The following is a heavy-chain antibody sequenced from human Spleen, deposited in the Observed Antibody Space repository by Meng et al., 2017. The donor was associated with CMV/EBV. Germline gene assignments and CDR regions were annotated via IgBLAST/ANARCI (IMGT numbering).Heavy chain of an antibody. CDR1: GFTFSNYV. V-gene: IGHV3-23*01. J-gene: IGHJ5*02. Sequence: GGSLRLSCAASGFTFSNYVMSWVCQAPGTGLEWVSSITAGCYTTYYADSVKGRFTISRDNSKNTLYLQMNSLRVEDTAIYYCAKQTRSGSTNWFDPWSQGTLVTVSS. CDR3: AKQTRSGSTNWFDP. D-gene: IGHD1-26*01. CDR2: ITAGCYTT.